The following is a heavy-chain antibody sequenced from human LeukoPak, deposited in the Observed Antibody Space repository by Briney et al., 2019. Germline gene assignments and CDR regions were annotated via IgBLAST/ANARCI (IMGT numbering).Heavy chain of an antibody. V-gene: IGHV3-11*01. Sequence: SCKASGGTFSAYYMTWIRQAPGKGLEWVSYISSSGYSTYYTDSVKGRFTISRDNAKNSLHLQMNSLRAEDTAVYYCARRNYPYYYFDYWGQGALVTVSS. D-gene: IGHD1-26*01. J-gene: IGHJ4*02. CDR1: GGTFSAYY. CDR3: ARRNYPYYYFDY. CDR2: ISSSGYST.